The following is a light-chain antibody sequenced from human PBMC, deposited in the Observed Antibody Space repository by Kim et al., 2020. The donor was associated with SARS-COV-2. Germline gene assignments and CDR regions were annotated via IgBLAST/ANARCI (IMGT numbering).Light chain of an antibody. CDR1: SSDVGAYNY. CDR3: SSYTSSSTYV. J-gene: IGLJ1*01. V-gene: IGLV2-14*03. Sequence: QSALTQPASVPGSPGQSITISCTGTSSDVGAYNYVSWYQQLPGKVPKLIIYDVRNRPSGISNRFSGSKSGNTASLTISGLQAEDEADYYCSSYTSSSTYVFGTGTKVTVL. CDR2: DVR.